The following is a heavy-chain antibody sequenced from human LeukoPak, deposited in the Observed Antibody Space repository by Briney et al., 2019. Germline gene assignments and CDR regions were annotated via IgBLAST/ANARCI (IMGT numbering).Heavy chain of an antibody. D-gene: IGHD5-18*01. CDR2: INHSGST. J-gene: IGHJ6*03. CDR1: GGSFGGYY. Sequence: PSETLSLTCAVYGGSFGGYYWSWIRQPPGKGLEWIGEINHSGSTNYNPSLKSRVTISVDTSKNQFSLKLSSVTAADTAVYYCARESYGHYYYYYYMDVWGKGTTVTISS. CDR3: ARESYGHYYYYYYMDV. V-gene: IGHV4-34*01.